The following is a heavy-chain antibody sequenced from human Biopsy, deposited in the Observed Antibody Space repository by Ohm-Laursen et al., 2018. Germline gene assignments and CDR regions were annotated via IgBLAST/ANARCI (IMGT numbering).Heavy chain of an antibody. CDR1: GYAVRGYF. V-gene: IGHV1-2*02. J-gene: IGHJ3*01. Sequence: SVKVSCKASGYAVRGYFMHWLRQAPGQGLEWMGWISPITGGTNYAQKFQGRVTMTTDTSTSTVYLELRRLISDDTAVYYCARDIMNRIAGLVARSDVFDVWGQGTLVTVSS. D-gene: IGHD3-16*01. CDR2: ISPITGGT. CDR3: ARDIMNRIAGLVARSDVFDV.